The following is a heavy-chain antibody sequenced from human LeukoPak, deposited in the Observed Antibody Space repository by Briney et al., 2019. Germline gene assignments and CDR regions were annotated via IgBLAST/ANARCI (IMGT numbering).Heavy chain of an antibody. CDR2: INHSGST. V-gene: IGHV4-34*01. J-gene: IGHJ4*02. CDR3: ARGPGCTNGLCHPFDY. D-gene: IGHD2-8*01. CDR1: GGSFSGYY. Sequence: SETLSLTCAVYGGSFSGYYWSWIRQPPGKGLEWIGEINHSGSTNYNPSLKSRVTISVDTSKNQFSLKLSSVTAADTAVYYCARGPGCTNGLCHPFDYWGQGTLVTVSS.